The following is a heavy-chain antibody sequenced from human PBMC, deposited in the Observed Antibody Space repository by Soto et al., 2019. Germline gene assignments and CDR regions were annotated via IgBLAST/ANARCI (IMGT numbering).Heavy chain of an antibody. V-gene: IGHV3-30*03. CDR3: ARPVNWNHGSDYFYNGLDV. CDR1: GFTFSTYG. CDR2: ISYDGRNK. D-gene: IGHD1-1*01. Sequence: GGSLRLSCAASGFTFSTYGVHWARQATGEGLEWIAVISYDGRNKYYSDSVKGRFTISRDHSKDTVDLQMNSMRYEDAAVYYCARPVNWNHGSDYFYNGLDVWGHGATVTVSS. J-gene: IGHJ6*02.